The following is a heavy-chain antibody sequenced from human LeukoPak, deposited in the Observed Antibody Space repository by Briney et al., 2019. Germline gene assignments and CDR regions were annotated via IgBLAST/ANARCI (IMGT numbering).Heavy chain of an antibody. V-gene: IGHV4-39*01. Sequence: PSETLSLTWTVSGGSISSSSYCWGWIRQPPGKGLEWIGRIYYSGTTYYNPSLKRRVTISVDTSKIQFSLKLSSVTAADTAVYYCARHQPYGDYYFDYWGQGTLVT. CDR2: IYYSGTT. J-gene: IGHJ4*02. CDR3: ARHQPYGDYYFDY. D-gene: IGHD4-17*01. CDR1: GGSISSSSYC.